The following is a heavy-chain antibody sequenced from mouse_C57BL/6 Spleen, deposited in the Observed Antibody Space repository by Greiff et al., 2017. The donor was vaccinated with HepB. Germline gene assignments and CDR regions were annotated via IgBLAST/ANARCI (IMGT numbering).Heavy chain of an antibody. Sequence: VQLKESGAELVRPGASVKLSCTASGFNIKDDYMHWVKQRPEQGLEWIGWIDPENGDTEYASKFQGKATITADTSSNTAYLQLSSLTSEGTAVYFCTGWEGDYWSQGTTLTVSS. J-gene: IGHJ2*01. D-gene: IGHD1-1*02. CDR2: IDPENGDT. CDR3: TGWEGDY. CDR1: GFNIKDDY. V-gene: IGHV14-4*01.